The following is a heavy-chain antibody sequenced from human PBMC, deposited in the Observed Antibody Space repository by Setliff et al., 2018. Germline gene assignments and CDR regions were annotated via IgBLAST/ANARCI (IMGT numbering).Heavy chain of an antibody. CDR1: GGSFSNYY. J-gene: IGHJ4*02. V-gene: IGHV4-4*07. CDR2: MYTSGNT. Sequence: SETLSLTCTVSGGSFSNYYWTWIRQPAGKGLEWIGRMYTSGNTNYNPSFKGRVTMSIDTSKHQFTLSLTSVTAADTAVYYCARALQYDWKSPGYLDYWGQGTLVTVSS. CDR3: ARALQYDWKSPGYLDY. D-gene: IGHD1-20*01.